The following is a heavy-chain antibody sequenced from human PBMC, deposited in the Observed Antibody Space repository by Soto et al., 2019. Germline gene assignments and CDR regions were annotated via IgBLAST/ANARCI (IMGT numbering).Heavy chain of an antibody. J-gene: IGHJ4*02. CDR1: GFTFSSYS. V-gene: IGHV3-21*01. CDR3: AREDYSNFDY. D-gene: IGHD4-4*01. CDR2: ISSSSSYI. Sequence: GGSLRLSCAASGFTFSSYSMNWVRQAPGKGLEWVSSISSSSSYIYSADSVKGRFTISRDNAKNSLYLQMNSLRAEDTAVYYCAREDYSNFDYWGQGTLVTVSS.